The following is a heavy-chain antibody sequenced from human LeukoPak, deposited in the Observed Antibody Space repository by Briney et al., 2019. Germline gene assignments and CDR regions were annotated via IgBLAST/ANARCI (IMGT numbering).Heavy chain of an antibody. CDR1: GGSISSSSYY. D-gene: IGHD1-26*01. CDR2: IYTSGST. Sequence: SETLSLTCTVSGGSISSSSYYWSWIRQPAGKGLEWIGRIYTSGSTNYNPSLKSRVTMSVDTSKNQFSLKLSSVTAADTAVYYCARDLVVGYEVNWFDPWGQGTLVTVSS. J-gene: IGHJ5*02. CDR3: ARDLVVGYEVNWFDP. V-gene: IGHV4-61*02.